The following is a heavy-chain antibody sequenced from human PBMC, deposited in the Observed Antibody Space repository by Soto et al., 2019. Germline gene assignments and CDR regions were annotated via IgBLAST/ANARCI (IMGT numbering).Heavy chain of an antibody. D-gene: IGHD2-8*01. CDR1: GGSFSNYY. CDR3: ARGIVLMLYDSFDS. CDR2: INHSGST. J-gene: IGHJ4*02. Sequence: PSETLSLTCGVYGGSFSNYYWTWIRQPPGKGLEWIGEINHSGSTNYNPSLKTRVTISVDTSKNQFALKLSSVTAADTALYYCARGIVLMLYDSFDSWGQGTLVTVSS. V-gene: IGHV4-34*01.